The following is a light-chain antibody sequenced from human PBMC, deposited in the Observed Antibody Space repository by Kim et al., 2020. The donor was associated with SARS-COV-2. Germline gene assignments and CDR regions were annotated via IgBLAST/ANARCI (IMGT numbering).Light chain of an antibody. J-gene: IGLJ3*02. Sequence: SVKPTCTLGSGNSSYANAWRHQQQEKGPRDLMKIISDGSNSKGGGIPGRSSGSSSEAERYLTISSHQSEDEADYCSQTWGTGIWVFGGGTQLTVL. CDR1: SGNSSYA. V-gene: IGLV4-69*01. CDR2: IISDGSN. CDR3: QTWGTGIWV.